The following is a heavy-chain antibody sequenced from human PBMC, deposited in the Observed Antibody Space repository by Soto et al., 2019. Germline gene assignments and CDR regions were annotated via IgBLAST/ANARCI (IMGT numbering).Heavy chain of an antibody. J-gene: IGHJ5*02. Sequence: ESLTISCVASGLTFSNYNMNLVRQAPGKGLEWVSHISGTSVYIHYADSVKGRFTISRDNAKNSVYLQMDSLRVEDTAVYYCAREGALKPFSSWGQGALVTVS. CDR2: ISGTSVYI. V-gene: IGHV3-21*01. CDR1: GLTFSNYN. CDR3: AREGALKPFSS.